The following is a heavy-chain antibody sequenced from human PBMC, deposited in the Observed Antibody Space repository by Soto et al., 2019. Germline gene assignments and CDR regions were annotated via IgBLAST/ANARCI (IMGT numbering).Heavy chain of an antibody. CDR2: IWYDGSNK. CDR1: GFTFSSYG. D-gene: IGHD2-2*01. Sequence: GGSLRLSCAASGFTFSSYGMHWVRQAPGKGLEWVAVIWYDGSNKDYADSVKGRFTISRDNVKDTLSLQMNSLRPEDTAVYYCAKDSGYQLPDNYFYYGLDVWGQGTTVTVSS. J-gene: IGHJ6*02. CDR3: AKDSGYQLPDNYFYYGLDV. V-gene: IGHV3-30*02.